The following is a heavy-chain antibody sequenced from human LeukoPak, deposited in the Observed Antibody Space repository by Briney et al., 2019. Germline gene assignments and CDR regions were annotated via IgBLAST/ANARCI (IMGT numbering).Heavy chain of an antibody. D-gene: IGHD6-13*01. Sequence: PSETLPLTCTVSGGSISSGGYYWSWIRQHPGKGLEWIGYIYYSGSTYYNPSLKSRVTISVDTSKNQFSLKLSSVTAADTAVYYCARAGIAALSVWGKGTTVTVSS. J-gene: IGHJ6*04. V-gene: IGHV4-31*03. CDR1: GGSISSGGYY. CDR2: IYYSGST. CDR3: ARAGIAALSV.